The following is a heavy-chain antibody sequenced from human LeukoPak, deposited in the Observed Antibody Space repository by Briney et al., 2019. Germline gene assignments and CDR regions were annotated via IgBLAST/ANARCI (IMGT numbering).Heavy chain of an antibody. CDR2: INTDGSRT. CDR3: ARAMTTAIY. J-gene: IGHJ4*02. V-gene: IGHV3-74*01. Sequence: GGSLRLSCAASGFTFSSYRMHWVRQVPGKGLVWVSHINTDGSRTSHADSVKGRFTISRDNAKNTLYLQMHSLRAEDTAVYYCARAMTTAIYWGQGTLVTVSS. CDR1: GFTFSSYR. D-gene: IGHD4-17*01.